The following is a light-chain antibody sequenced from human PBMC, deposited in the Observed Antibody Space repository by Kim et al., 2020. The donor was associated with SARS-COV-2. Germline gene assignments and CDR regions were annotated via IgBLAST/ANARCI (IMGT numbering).Light chain of an antibody. J-gene: IGLJ3*02. CDR1: SSNIGSNS. CDR3: AAWDVSLNGPV. CDR2: GDN. V-gene: IGLV1-44*01. Sequence: QRVTISCSGSSSNIGSNSVNWSQHLPGTAPKLLIYGDNQRTSGVPDRFSASKSGTSASLAISGLQSEDEADYYCAAWDVSLNGPVFGGGTKLTVL.